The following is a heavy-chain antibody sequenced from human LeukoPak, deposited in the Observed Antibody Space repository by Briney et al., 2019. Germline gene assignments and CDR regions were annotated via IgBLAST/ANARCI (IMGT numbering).Heavy chain of an antibody. Sequence: PSETLSLTCTVSGGSISSGGYYWSWIRQHPGKGLEWIGYIYYSGSTYYNPSLKSRVTISVDTSKNQFSLKLSSVTAADTAVYYCARKVGHLIDYWGQGTLVTVPS. V-gene: IGHV4-31*03. CDR2: IYYSGST. CDR1: GGSISSGGYY. J-gene: IGHJ4*02. CDR3: ARKVGHLIDY. D-gene: IGHD2-2*01.